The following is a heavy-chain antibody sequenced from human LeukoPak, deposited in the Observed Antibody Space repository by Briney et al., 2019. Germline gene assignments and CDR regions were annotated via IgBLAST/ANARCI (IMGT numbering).Heavy chain of an antibody. CDR3: TRGGKNYYSDY. CDR2: IWYDGSNT. Sequence: PGGSLRLSCVASGFTFNTYNMHWVRQAPGNGLEWVAAIWYDGSNTYYADSVKGRFTMSRDNSKNTLYLQMNSLRAEDTAVYYCTRGGKNYYSDYWGQGTLVTVSS. J-gene: IGHJ4*02. D-gene: IGHD3-16*01. V-gene: IGHV3-33*01. CDR1: GFTFNTYN.